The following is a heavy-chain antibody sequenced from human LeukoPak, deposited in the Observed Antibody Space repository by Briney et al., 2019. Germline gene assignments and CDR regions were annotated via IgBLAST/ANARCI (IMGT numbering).Heavy chain of an antibody. CDR1: GGSISSGDYY. Sequence: SETLSLTCTVSGGSISSGDYYWSWIRQPPGKGLEWIGYIYYSGSTYYNPSLKSRVTISVDTSKNQFSLKLSSVTAADTAVYCCARLPTHYDFWSGSVSAFDIWGQGTMVTVSS. J-gene: IGHJ3*02. V-gene: IGHV4-30-4*01. D-gene: IGHD3-3*01. CDR3: ARLPTHYDFWSGSVSAFDI. CDR2: IYYSGST.